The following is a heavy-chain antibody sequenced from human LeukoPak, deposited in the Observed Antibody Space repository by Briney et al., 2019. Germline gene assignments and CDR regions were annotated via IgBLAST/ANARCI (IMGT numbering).Heavy chain of an antibody. V-gene: IGHV1-2*02. Sequence: ASVKVSCKASGYTFTGYYMHWVRQAPGQGLEWMGWINPSSGGTNYAQKFQGRVTMTRDTSISTAYMELSRLRSDDTAVYYCARSPRARLYLFDYWGQGTLVTVSS. CDR1: GYTFTGYY. CDR2: INPSSGGT. D-gene: IGHD2-8*01. CDR3: ARSPRARLYLFDY. J-gene: IGHJ4*02.